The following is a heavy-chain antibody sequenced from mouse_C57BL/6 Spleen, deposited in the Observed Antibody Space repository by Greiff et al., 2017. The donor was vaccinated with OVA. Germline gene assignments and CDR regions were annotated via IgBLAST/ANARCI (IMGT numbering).Heavy chain of an antibody. V-gene: IGHV5-4*01. D-gene: IGHD1-1*01. Sequence: EVQVVESGGGLVKPGGSLKLSCAASGFTFSSYAMSWVRQTPEKRLEWVATISDGGSYTYYPDNVKGRFTISRANAKNNLYLQMSHLKSEDTAMYYCARDGDYYGSPAWFAYWGQGTLVTVSA. J-gene: IGHJ3*01. CDR2: ISDGGSYT. CDR1: GFTFSSYA. CDR3: ARDGDYYGSPAWFAY.